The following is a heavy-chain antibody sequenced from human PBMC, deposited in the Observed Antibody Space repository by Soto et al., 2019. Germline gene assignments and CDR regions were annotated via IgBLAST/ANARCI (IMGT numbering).Heavy chain of an antibody. CDR3: AGRFIAVAGDTDY. J-gene: IGHJ4*02. CDR2: IYYSGST. CDR1: GGSISSSSYY. V-gene: IGHV4-39*01. D-gene: IGHD6-19*01. Sequence: SETLSLTCTVSGGSISSSSYYWGWIRQPPGKGLEGIGSIYYSGSTYYNPTLKSRVTISVDTSKNQFSLKLSSVTAADTAVYYCAGRFIAVAGDTDYWGQGTLVTVSS.